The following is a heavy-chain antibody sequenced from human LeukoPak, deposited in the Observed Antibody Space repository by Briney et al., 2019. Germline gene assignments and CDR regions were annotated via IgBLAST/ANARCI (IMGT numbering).Heavy chain of an antibody. D-gene: IGHD6-19*01. V-gene: IGHV3-30-3*01. CDR2: ISYDGSNK. J-gene: IGHJ4*02. Sequence: AGGSLRLSCAASGFTFSSYAMHWVRQAPGKGLEWVAVISYDGSNKYYADSVKGRFTISRDNSKNTLYLQMNSLRAEDTAVYYCAKGQVAGPTKNRFDYWGQGTLVTVSS. CDR1: GFTFSSYA. CDR3: AKGQVAGPTKNRFDY.